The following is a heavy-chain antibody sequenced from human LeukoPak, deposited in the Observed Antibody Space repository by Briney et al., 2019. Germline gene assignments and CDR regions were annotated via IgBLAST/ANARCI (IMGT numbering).Heavy chain of an antibody. Sequence: QPGGSLRLSCAASGFTFSSYAMSWVRQAPGKGLEWVSGISASGGSTFYADSVKGRFTISRDNSKNTLYLQMNGLRVEDTAVYYCVREGPRGLAFDIWGQGTMVTVSS. CDR3: VREGPRGLAFDI. V-gene: IGHV3-23*01. J-gene: IGHJ3*02. CDR1: GFTFSSYA. CDR2: ISASGGST.